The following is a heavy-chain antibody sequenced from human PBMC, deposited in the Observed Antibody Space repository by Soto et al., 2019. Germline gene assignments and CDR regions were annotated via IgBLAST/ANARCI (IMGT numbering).Heavy chain of an antibody. V-gene: IGHV3-30*18. CDR3: AKDDVWGSYRPIPDY. CDR2: ISYDGSNK. J-gene: IGHJ4*02. CDR1: GFTFSSYG. D-gene: IGHD3-16*02. Sequence: QVQLVESGGGVVQPGRSLRLSCAASGFTFSSYGMHWVRQAPGKGLEWVAVISYDGSNKYYADSVKGRFTISRDNSKNTLYLQMNSLRAEDTAVYYCAKDDVWGSYRPIPDYWGQGTLVTVSS.